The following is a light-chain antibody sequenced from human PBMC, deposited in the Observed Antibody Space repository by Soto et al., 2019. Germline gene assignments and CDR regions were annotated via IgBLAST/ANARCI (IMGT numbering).Light chain of an antibody. Sequence: QSALTQPASVSGSPGQSITISCTGTSSDVGGYNYVSWYQQHPGEVPKLLIYEVSNRPSGVSNRFSGSKSGNTASLTISGLQAEDESDYYCSSHTSASTLVVFGGGTKLTVL. J-gene: IGLJ2*01. V-gene: IGLV2-14*01. CDR1: SSDVGGYNY. CDR3: SSHTSASTLVV. CDR2: EVS.